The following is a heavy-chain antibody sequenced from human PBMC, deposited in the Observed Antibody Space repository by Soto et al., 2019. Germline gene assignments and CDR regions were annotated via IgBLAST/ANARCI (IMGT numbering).Heavy chain of an antibody. D-gene: IGHD5-18*01. CDR2: IYPGDSDT. CDR1: GYSFTSYW. J-gene: IGHJ5*02. V-gene: IGHV5-51*01. Sequence: GASLKISCKGSGYSFTSYWIGWVRQMPGKGLEWMGIIYPGDSDTRYSPSFQGQVTISADKSISTAYLQWSSLKASDTAMYYCARHSVDSYGFHWFDPWGQGTLVTVSS. CDR3: ARHSVDSYGFHWFDP.